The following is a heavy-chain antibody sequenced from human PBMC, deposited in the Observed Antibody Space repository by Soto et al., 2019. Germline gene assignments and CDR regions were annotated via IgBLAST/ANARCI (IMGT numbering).Heavy chain of an antibody. CDR1: GIIFSNTW. D-gene: IGHD2-2*02. J-gene: IGHJ6*02. CDR2: IKSNTDGGTT. Sequence: PGGSLRLSCTASGIIFSNTWINWVRQAPGKGLEWVGRIKSNTDGGTTDYATPVKGRFALSRDDSQNTLYLQMTGLKAEDTAVYYCAREYTAWPLAYGLDVWGQGTTVTVSS. V-gene: IGHV3-15*01. CDR3: AREYTAWPLAYGLDV.